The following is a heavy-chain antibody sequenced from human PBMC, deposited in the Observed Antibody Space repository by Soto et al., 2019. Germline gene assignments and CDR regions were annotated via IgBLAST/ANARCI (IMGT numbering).Heavy chain of an antibody. V-gene: IGHV1-69*01. CDR3: ARGACSSTSCYLYYFDY. Sequence: QVQLVQSGAEVKKPGSSVKVSCKASGCTFSSYAISWVRQAPGQGLEWMGGIIPIFGTANYAQKVKGRVTITADESTSTAYMELSSLRSADTAVYYCARGACSSTSCYLYYFDYWGQGTLVTVSS. J-gene: IGHJ4*02. CDR2: IIPIFGTA. CDR1: GCTFSSYA. D-gene: IGHD2-2*01.